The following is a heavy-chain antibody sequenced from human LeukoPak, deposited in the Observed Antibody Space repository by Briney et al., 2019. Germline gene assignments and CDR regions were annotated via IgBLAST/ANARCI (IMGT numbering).Heavy chain of an antibody. V-gene: IGHV1-3*01. CDR2: INAGNGNT. CDR1: GYTFTSYA. Sequence: ASVKVSCKASGYTFTSYAMHWVRQAPGQRLEWMGWINAGNGNTKYSQKFQGRVTITRDTSASTAYMELSSLRSEDTAVYYCATGIHCSSTSCPEPTDYWGQGTLVTVSS. CDR3: ATGIHCSSTSCPEPTDY. J-gene: IGHJ4*02. D-gene: IGHD2-2*01.